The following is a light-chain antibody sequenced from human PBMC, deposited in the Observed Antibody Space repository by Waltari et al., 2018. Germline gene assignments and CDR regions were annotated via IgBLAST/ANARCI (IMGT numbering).Light chain of an antibody. V-gene: IGLV1-47*01. Sequence: QSVLTQPPSASGTPGQRVTISRSGTRSHIGTNSLYWYQQVPGTAPKLLIYRNNQRPSGVPDRFSGSKSGTSASLAISGLRSEDEVDYYCAAWDDSLSGRVFGGGTKVTVL. CDR2: RNN. CDR1: RSHIGTNS. J-gene: IGLJ3*02. CDR3: AAWDDSLSGRV.